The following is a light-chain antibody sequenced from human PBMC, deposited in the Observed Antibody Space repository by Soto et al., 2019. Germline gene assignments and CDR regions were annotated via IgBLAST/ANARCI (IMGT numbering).Light chain of an antibody. CDR1: QSLVYRDGNAY. CDR2: KAS. J-gene: IGKJ1*01. CDR3: MQGKHWAPT. Sequence: DVVMTQSPLSLPVTLGQPASISCRSSQSLVYRDGNAYLNWFQQRPGQSPRRLINKASKRDSGVQDTFSGSGSGAAFSLQINRVEAEDVEIYYCMQGKHWAPTFGRGTRVEIK. V-gene: IGKV2-30*01.